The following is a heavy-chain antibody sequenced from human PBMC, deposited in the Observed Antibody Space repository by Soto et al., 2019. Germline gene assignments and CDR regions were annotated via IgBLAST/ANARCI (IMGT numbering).Heavy chain of an antibody. D-gene: IGHD3-22*01. V-gene: IGHV1-69*01. CDR1: GGTFSSSA. J-gene: IGHJ6*02. Sequence: QVQLVPSGAEVKKPGSSVKVACKASGGTFSSSAISWVRQAPGQGLEWLGGIIPIFGTANYAQKFQGRVTITADESTSTAYMELSSLRSEDTAVYYCARGDSSGYYYVDYYYGMDVWGQGTTVTVSS. CDR2: IIPIFGTA. CDR3: ARGDSSGYYYVDYYYGMDV.